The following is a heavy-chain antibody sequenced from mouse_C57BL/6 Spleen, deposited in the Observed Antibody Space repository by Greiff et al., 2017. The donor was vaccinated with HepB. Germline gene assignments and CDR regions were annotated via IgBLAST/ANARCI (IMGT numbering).Heavy chain of an antibody. Sequence: QVQLKESGAELVKPGASVKISCKASGYAFSSYWMNWVKQRPGKGLEWIGQIYPGDGDTDYNGKFKGKATLTADKSTSTAYMQLSSLTSEDSAVYFCARDYDYDYWGQGTTLTVSS. CDR2: IYPGDGDT. CDR3: ARDYDYDY. D-gene: IGHD2-4*01. V-gene: IGHV1-80*01. CDR1: GYAFSSYW. J-gene: IGHJ2*01.